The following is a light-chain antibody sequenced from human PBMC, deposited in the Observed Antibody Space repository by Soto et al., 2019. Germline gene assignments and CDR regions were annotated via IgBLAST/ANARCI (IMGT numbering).Light chain of an antibody. V-gene: IGLV2-14*03. CDR3: CSYTGSSTPVV. Sequence: QSALTQPASVSGSPGQSITISCTGTSSDVGGYNYVSWYQHHPGKAPKLMIYDVSNRPSGVSNRFSGSKSGNTASLTISGRLAEDEAEYYCCSYTGSSTPVVFGGGTKLTVL. J-gene: IGLJ2*01. CDR2: DVS. CDR1: SSDVGGYNY.